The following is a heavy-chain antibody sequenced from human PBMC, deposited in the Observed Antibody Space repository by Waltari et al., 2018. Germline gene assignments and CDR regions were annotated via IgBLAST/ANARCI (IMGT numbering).Heavy chain of an antibody. CDR1: GASVNTYDNS. Sequence: QVQLRESGPGLVKPSETLSLTCTVSGASVNTYDNSWSWIRQPPGRGLQWIGSIYHRGGTNYDPPLRNRVTISQDTSNNQFSLRLTSMTAADAAIYYCARVSANCGGDCYSDWGQGTLVTVSS. V-gene: IGHV4-61*08. CDR3: ARVSANCGGDCYSD. J-gene: IGHJ4*02. CDR2: IYHRGGT. D-gene: IGHD2-21*01.